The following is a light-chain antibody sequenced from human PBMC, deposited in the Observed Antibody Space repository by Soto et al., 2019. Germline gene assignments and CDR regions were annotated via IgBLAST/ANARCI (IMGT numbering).Light chain of an antibody. CDR2: DAS. CDR3: QQYDNYKPLT. Sequence: DIQMTRSPSALSGSVGERASMSFRASQSISSYLTWYHQKPGKDPTLLIFDASSLESGTPSRFSGRRSSTQFSLTINGLQPDEFATYYCQQYDNYKPLTFGGGTKVDIK. J-gene: IGKJ4*01. CDR1: QSISSY. V-gene: IGKV1-5*01.